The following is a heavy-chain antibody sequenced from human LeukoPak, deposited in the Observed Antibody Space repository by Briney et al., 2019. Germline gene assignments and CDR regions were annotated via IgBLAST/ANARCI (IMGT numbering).Heavy chain of an antibody. D-gene: IGHD5-12*01. CDR1: GFTFGSSE. Sequence: PGGSLRLSCAASGFTFGSSEINWMRQPPGRGPQWVSSITGDSSSIYYADSVKGRFTISRDRDRGKISVYLDMSSLRDEDTGVYYCDYQGNWGPGTLVTVSS. V-gene: IGHV3-48*03. J-gene: IGHJ1*01. CDR2: ITGDSSSI. CDR3: DYQGN.